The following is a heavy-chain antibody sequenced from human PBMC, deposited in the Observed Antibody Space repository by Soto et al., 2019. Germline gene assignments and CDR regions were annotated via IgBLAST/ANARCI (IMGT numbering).Heavy chain of an antibody. CDR1: GGTFSSYA. Sequence: SVQVSCKASGGTFSSYAISWVRQAPGQGLEWMGGIIPIFGTTNYAQKFQGRVTITADESTSTAYMELSSLRSVDTATYYCAHKRDVSRGFKSWGQGTLVTVSS. CDR3: AHKRDVSRGFKS. J-gene: IGHJ5*01. V-gene: IGHV1-69*13. CDR2: IIPIFGTT.